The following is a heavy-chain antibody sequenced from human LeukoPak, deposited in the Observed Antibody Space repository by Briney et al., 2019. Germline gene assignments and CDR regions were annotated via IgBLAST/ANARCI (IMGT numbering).Heavy chain of an antibody. CDR3: ASRSDDSSLYYFDY. D-gene: IGHD3-22*01. CDR2: IYYSGST. J-gene: IGHJ4*02. Sequence: SETLSLTCAVSGGSISSSSYYWGWIRQPPGKGLEWIESIYYSGSTYYNPSLKSRLTVSVDTSKTQFSLRLTSVTAADTAVYYCASRSDDSSLYYFDYWGQGTLVTVSS. V-gene: IGHV4-39*01. CDR1: GGSISSSSYY.